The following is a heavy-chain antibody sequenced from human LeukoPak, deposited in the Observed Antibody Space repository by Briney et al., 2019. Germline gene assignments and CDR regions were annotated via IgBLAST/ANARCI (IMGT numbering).Heavy chain of an antibody. CDR1: GFTFRSYS. CDR2: IGGSSTSI. CDR3: ARERWTMVRGVIIMERWDDY. D-gene: IGHD3-10*01. V-gene: IGHV3-21*01. J-gene: IGHJ4*02. Sequence: PGGSLRLSCAASGFTFRSYSMNWVRQAPGKGLEWVSSIGGSSTSIYYADSVKGRFTISRDNAKNSLYLQMNRLRAEDTAVYFCARERWTMVRGVIIMERWDDYWGQGTLVTVSS.